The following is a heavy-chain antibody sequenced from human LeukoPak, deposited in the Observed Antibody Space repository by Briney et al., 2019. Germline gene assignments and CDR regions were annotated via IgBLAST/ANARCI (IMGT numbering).Heavy chain of an antibody. CDR1: GFTFSSYA. J-gene: IGHJ4*02. Sequence: GGCLRLSCAASGFTFSSYAMIWVRQAPGKGLEWVSAISGSGGSTYYADSVKGRFTISRDNSKNTLYLQMNSLRAEDTAVYYCAKDAARSYDFWSGWYFDYWGQGTLVTVSS. D-gene: IGHD3-3*01. V-gene: IGHV3-23*01. CDR2: ISGSGGST. CDR3: AKDAARSYDFWSGWYFDY.